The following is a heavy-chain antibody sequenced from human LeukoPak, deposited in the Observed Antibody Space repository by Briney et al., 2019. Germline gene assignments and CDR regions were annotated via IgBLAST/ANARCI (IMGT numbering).Heavy chain of an antibody. J-gene: IGHJ4*02. CDR2: VRSDGDIK. V-gene: IGHV3-30*02. D-gene: IGHD2-2*01. Sequence: GGSLRLSCAASGFTLSNYCVHWVRQAPGKGLEWVAFVRSDGDIKYYADSVKGRFTISRDNSRTTLYLQMSSLRAEDTAVYHCAKDLPAAYFDYWGQGTLVTVSS. CDR1: GFTLSNYC. CDR3: AKDLPAAYFDY.